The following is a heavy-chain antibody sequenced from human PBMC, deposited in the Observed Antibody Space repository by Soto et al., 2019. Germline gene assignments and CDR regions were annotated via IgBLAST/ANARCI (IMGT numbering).Heavy chain of an antibody. CDR2: ISAYNGNT. D-gene: IGHD6-19*01. V-gene: IGHV1-18*01. Sequence: QVQLVQSGAEVKKPGASVKVSCKASGYTFTSYGISWVRQAPGQGLEWMGWISAYNGNTNYAQKLKGRVTMTTDTSTSTAYMELRSLRSDDTAVYYCARSNGGSGWYVGAWGYFQHWGQGTLVTVSS. CDR3: ARSNGGSGWYVGAWGYFQH. CDR1: GYTFTSYG. J-gene: IGHJ1*01.